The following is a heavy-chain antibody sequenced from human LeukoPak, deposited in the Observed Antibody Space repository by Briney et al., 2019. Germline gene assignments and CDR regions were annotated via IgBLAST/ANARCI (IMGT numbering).Heavy chain of an antibody. CDR2: ISVYNGYT. D-gene: IGHD5-12*01. CDR1: GYTFTSYG. V-gene: IGHV1-18*01. J-gene: IGHJ4*02. CDR3: ARDRWGYTEFDY. Sequence: GASVKVSCKASGYTFTSYGIIWVRQAPGQGLEWMGWISVYNGYTNYAQKLQGRVTMTTDTSTSTAYMELRSLRSDDTAVYYCARDRWGYTEFDYWGQGTLVTVSS.